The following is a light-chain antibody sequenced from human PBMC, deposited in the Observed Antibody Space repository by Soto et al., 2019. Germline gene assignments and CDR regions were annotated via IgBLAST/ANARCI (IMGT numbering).Light chain of an antibody. Sequence: EIVMTQSPATLSVSPGERATLSCRASQSVGPNLAWYQQKPGQAPRLLMYGASTRATGVPARFSGSGSGTEFTLTISSLQSEDFAVYYCQQYDNWPRTFGQGTKVDIK. CDR1: QSVGPN. CDR2: GAS. CDR3: QQYDNWPRT. J-gene: IGKJ1*01. V-gene: IGKV3-15*01.